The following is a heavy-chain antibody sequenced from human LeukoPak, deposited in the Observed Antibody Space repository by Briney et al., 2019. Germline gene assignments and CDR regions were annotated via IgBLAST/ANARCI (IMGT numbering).Heavy chain of an antibody. CDR3: ARARGRYCSGGSCYWDYYYYYMDV. CDR1: GGSLNSTNW. Sequence: SSETLSLTCAVSGGSLNSTNWWSWVRQAPGKGLEWIGEIYHSGTTSYNPSLKSRVSISVDKSKNQFSLKLNSVTAADTAVYYCARARGRYCSGGSCYWDYYYYYMDVWGKGTTVTISS. CDR2: IYHSGTT. D-gene: IGHD2-15*01. V-gene: IGHV4-4*02. J-gene: IGHJ6*03.